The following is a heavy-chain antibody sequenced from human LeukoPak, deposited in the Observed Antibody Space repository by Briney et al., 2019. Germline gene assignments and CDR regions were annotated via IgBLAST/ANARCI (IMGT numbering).Heavy chain of an antibody. V-gene: IGHV1-2*02. CDR2: INPNSGGT. CDR3: ARDSEHIVVVTAMGYFDY. D-gene: IGHD2-21*02. CDR1: GYTFTGYY. Sequence: ASVKVSCKASGYTFTGYYMHWVRQAPGQGLEWMGWINPNSGGTNYAQKFQGRVTMTRDTSISTAYMELSRLRSDDTAVYYCARDSEHIVVVTAMGYFDYWGQGTLVTVSS. J-gene: IGHJ4*02.